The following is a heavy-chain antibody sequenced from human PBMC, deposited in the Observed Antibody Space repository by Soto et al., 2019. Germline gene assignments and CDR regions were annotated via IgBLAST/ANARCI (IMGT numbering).Heavy chain of an antibody. D-gene: IGHD3-10*01. CDR3: ATQRGDY. V-gene: IGHV4-59*01. J-gene: IGHJ4*02. CDR1: GGSISSYY. Sequence: QVQLQESGPGLVKPSETLSLTCAVFGGSISSYYWSWIRQPPGKGLEWIGYISYSGSTNYKSSLKSRVTISLDTSKNQFSLRLSSVTAADTAVYYCATQRGDYWGQGTLVTVFS. CDR2: ISYSGST.